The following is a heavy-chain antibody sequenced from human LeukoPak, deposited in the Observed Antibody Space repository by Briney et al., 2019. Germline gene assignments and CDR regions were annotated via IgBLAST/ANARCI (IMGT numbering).Heavy chain of an antibody. V-gene: IGHV4-59*11. CDR3: ARDLVTVTKGFDI. D-gene: IGHD4-17*01. Sequence: SETLSLTCAVSDDSFSSHYWTWIRQPPGKGLEWIGYISYIGSTNYNPSLKSRVTISVDTSRNQFSLRLSSVTAADTAVYYCARDLVTVTKGFDIWGQGTMVSVST. J-gene: IGHJ3*02. CDR2: ISYIGST. CDR1: DDSFSSHY.